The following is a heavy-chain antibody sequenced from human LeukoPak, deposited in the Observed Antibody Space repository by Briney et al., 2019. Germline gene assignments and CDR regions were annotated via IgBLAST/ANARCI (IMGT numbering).Heavy chain of an antibody. Sequence: EASVKVSCKASGYTFTSYDVNWVRQATGQGLEWMGWMDPNSGNTGYAQKFQGRVTMTRNTSISTAYMELSSLRSEETAVYYCVLDDSSGSHLDWGQGTLVTVSS. V-gene: IGHV1-8*01. D-gene: IGHD3-22*01. CDR3: VLDDSSGSHLD. J-gene: IGHJ4*02. CDR1: GYTFTSYD. CDR2: MDPNSGNT.